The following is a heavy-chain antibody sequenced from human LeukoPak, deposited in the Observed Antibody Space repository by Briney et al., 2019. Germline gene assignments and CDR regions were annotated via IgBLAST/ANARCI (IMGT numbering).Heavy chain of an antibody. CDR2: ISGDGGST. D-gene: IGHD3-9*01. CDR3: AKDQNYDILTGYLDY. Sequence: GGPLRLSCAASGFTFDDYAMHWVRQAPGKGLEWVSLISGDGGSTYYADSVKGRFTISRDNSKNSLYLQMNSLRTEDTALYYCAKDQNYDILTGYLDYWGQGTLVTVSS. J-gene: IGHJ4*02. CDR1: GFTFDDYA. V-gene: IGHV3-43*02.